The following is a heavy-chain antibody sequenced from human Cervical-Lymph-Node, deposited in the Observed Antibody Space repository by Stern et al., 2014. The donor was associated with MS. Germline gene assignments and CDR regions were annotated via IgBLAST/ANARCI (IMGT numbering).Heavy chain of an antibody. CDR2: IYYSGST. Sequence: VQLLESGPGVVKPSQTLSLTCKVSGDSIRSGGHYWTWVRQRPGEGLDWIGHIYYSGSTSFNPSLESRLTMSIDTSTNQFSLKLSSVTAADTAVYFCARMGSRSGGMDSWGQGTLVTVSS. CDR3: ARMGSRSGGMDS. CDR1: GDSIRSGGHY. V-gene: IGHV4-31*03. D-gene: IGHD2-15*01. J-gene: IGHJ4*02.